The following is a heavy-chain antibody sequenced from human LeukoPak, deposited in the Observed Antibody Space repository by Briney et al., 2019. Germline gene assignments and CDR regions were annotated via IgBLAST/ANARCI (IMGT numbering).Heavy chain of an antibody. D-gene: IGHD6-19*01. J-gene: IGHJ4*02. CDR3: ARERAIAVAGLFDY. CDR1: GGTFSSYA. Sequence: GSSVKVSCKASGGTFSSYAISWVRQAPGQALEWMGRIIPILGIANYAQKFQGRVTITADKSTSTAYMELSSLRSEDTAVYYCARERAIAVAGLFDYWGQGTLVTVSS. CDR2: IIPILGIA. V-gene: IGHV1-69*04.